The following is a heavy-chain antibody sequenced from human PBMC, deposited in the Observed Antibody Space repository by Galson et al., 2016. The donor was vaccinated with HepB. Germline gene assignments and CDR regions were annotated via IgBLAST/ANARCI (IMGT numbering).Heavy chain of an antibody. CDR2: IKQSGSDK. Sequence: SLRLSCAASGFTFSSYSMNWVRQAPGKGLEWVANIKQSGSDKYYVDSVKGRFAISRDNAQNSVYLQMNSLRAEDTALYYCARDRAYSMSWSTWDGALDVWGKGTTVTVSS. D-gene: IGHD6-13*01. CDR1: GFTFSSYS. CDR3: ARDRAYSMSWSTWDGALDV. J-gene: IGHJ6*04. V-gene: IGHV3-7*01.